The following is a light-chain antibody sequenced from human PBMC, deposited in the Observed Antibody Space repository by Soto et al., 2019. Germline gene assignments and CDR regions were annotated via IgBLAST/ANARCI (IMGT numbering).Light chain of an antibody. Sequence: EIVLTQSPGTLSLSPGERATLSCRASQSVSSTSLAWYQQKPGQAPRLLIYGASTRATGIPDRFSGSGSGTDFTLTISRVEPEDFALYYCQQYNNWPLTFGGGTKVEIK. J-gene: IGKJ4*01. CDR3: QQYNNWPLT. CDR1: QSVSSTS. CDR2: GAS. V-gene: IGKV3-20*01.